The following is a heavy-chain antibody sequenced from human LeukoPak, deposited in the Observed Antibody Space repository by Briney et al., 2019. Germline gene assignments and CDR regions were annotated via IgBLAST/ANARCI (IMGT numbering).Heavy chain of an antibody. Sequence: SETLSLTCTVSGGSISSGGYYWSWIRQHPGKGLEWIGYIYYSGSTNYNPSLKSRVTISVDTSKNQFSLKLSSVTAADTAVYYCARGVDDFWSGYSHDWFDPWGQGTLVTVSS. CDR1: GGSISSGGYY. J-gene: IGHJ5*02. V-gene: IGHV4-61*08. D-gene: IGHD3-3*01. CDR3: ARGVDDFWSGYSHDWFDP. CDR2: IYYSGST.